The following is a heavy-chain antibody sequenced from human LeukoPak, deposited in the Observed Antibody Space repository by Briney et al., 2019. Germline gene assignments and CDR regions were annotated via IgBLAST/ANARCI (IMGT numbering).Heavy chain of an antibody. CDR2: INHSGST. CDR1: GGSFSGYY. V-gene: IGHV4-34*01. CDR3: ARDDYRGVINFDP. D-gene: IGHD3-10*01. J-gene: IGHJ5*02. Sequence: SETLSLTCAVYGGSFSGYYWSWIRQPPGKGLEWIGEINHSGSTNYNPSLKSRVTISVDTSKNQFSLQLSSVTAADTAVYYCARDDYRGVINFDPWGQGTLVTVSS.